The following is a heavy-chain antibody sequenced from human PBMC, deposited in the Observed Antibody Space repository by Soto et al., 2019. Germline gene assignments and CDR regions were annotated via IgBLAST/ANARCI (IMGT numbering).Heavy chain of an antibody. J-gene: IGHJ3*02. CDR1: GYTFTSYY. Sequence: ASVKVSCKASGYTFTSYYMHWVRQAPGQGLEWMGIINPSGGSTSYAQKFQGRVTMTRDTSTSTVYMELSSLRSEDTAVYYCARAGAVGELLAANDAFDIWGQWTMVTVSS. V-gene: IGHV1-46*03. CDR3: ARAGAVGELLAANDAFDI. D-gene: IGHD3-10*01. CDR2: INPSGGST.